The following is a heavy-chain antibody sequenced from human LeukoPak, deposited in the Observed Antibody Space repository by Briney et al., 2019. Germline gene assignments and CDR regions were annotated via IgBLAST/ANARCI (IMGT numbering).Heavy chain of an antibody. CDR1: GFTFSSYA. J-gene: IGHJ4*02. CDR3: AKDQKNYYDNTGLDY. D-gene: IGHD3-22*01. CDR2: ISGSGGSAGST. Sequence: GGSLRLSCAASGFTFSSYAMSWVRQAPGKGLEWVSAISGSGGSAGSTYYTDSVKGRFTISRDNSKNTLYLQMNSLRAEDTAVYYCAKDQKNYYDNTGLDYWGQGTLVTVSS. V-gene: IGHV3-23*01.